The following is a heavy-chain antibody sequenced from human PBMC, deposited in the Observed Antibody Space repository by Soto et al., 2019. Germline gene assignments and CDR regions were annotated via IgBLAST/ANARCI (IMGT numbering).Heavy chain of an antibody. Sequence: PGGSWRLSCAASGFTFSSYAMSWVRQAPEKGLGWVSAISGSGGSTYYADSLKDLFTISRDTSKHPMYLQKNRLRAEDTDVDYCAKDPRRDYELRSGSIRDSSWFGPLGQGTLVTVSS. D-gene: IGHD3-3*01. V-gene: IGHV3-23*01. CDR1: GFTFSSYA. J-gene: IGHJ5*02. CDR2: ISGSGGST. CDR3: AKDPRRDYELRSGSIRDSSWFGP.